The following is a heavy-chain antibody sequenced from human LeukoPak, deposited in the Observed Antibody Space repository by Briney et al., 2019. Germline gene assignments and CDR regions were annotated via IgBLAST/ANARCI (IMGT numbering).Heavy chain of an antibody. CDR2: IYYSGST. D-gene: IGHD2-21*02. CDR1: GGSISSYY. V-gene: IGHV4-30-4*08. J-gene: IGHJ4*02. Sequence: SETLSLTCTVSGGSISSYYWSWIRQPPGKGLEWIGYIYYSGSTYYNPSLKSRVTISVDTSKNQFSLKLSSVTAADTAVYYCARGRGYCGGDCYYYWGQGTLVTVSS. CDR3: ARGRGYCGGDCYYY.